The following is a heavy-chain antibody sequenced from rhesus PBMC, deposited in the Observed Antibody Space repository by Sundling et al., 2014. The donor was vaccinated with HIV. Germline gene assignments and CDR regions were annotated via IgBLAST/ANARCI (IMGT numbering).Heavy chain of an antibody. J-gene: IGHJ4*01. V-gene: IGHV1-138*01. CDR1: GYTFTDSY. CDR3: ATDYRWNSFYFDY. D-gene: IGHD1-1-1*01. CDR2: INPKTGGT. Sequence: QIQLVQSGAEVKTPGSSVKVSCKASGYTFTDSYMQWVRQAPGQGLEWMGRINPKTGGTDYAQKFQGRVTMTRDTSTSTVYMELSSLRSEDTAVYYCATDYRWNSFYFDYWGQGVLVTVSS.